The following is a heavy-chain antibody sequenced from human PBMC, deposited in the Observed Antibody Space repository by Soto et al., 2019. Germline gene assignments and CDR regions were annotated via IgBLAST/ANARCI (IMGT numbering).Heavy chain of an antibody. D-gene: IGHD4-17*01. CDR3: VSQRTTVPTQAYFDY. Sequence: NPSETLSLTCTVSGGSVTNSSYYWGWIRQSPGKGLEWIGSVYYRGRSYSKSSVKSRVTISVDTSKNRFSLSLNSVTASDTAVYFCVSQRTTVPTQAYFDYWGPGALVTVSS. CDR2: VYYRGRS. CDR1: GGSVTNSSYY. V-gene: IGHV4-39*01. J-gene: IGHJ4*02.